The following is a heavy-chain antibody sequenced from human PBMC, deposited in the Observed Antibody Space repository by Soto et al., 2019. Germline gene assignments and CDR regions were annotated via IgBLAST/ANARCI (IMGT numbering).Heavy chain of an antibody. V-gene: IGHV1-2*02. CDR2: INPNSGGT. Sequence: ASVKVSCKASGYTFTGYYMHWVRQAPGQGLEWMGWINPNSGGTNYAQKFQGRVTMTRDTSTSTAYMELSRLRSDDTAVYYCAREATGYSNPFALYYYYGMDVWGQGTTVTVSS. CDR3: AREATGYSNPFALYYYYGMDV. J-gene: IGHJ6*02. CDR1: GYTFTGYY. D-gene: IGHD4-4*01.